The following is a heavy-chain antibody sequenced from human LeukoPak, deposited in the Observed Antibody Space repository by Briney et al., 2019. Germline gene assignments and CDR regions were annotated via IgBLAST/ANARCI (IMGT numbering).Heavy chain of an antibody. J-gene: IGHJ4*02. CDR2: ISGSGGST. CDR1: GFTFSNAW. CDR3: AKLTYYDILTGSDGYYFDY. V-gene: IGHV3-23*01. Sequence: PGGSLRLSCVASGFTFSNAWMNWVRQAPGKGLEWVSAISGSGGSTYYADSVKGRFTISRDNSKNTLYLQMNSLRAEDTAVYYCAKLTYYDILTGSDGYYFDYWGQGTLVTVSS. D-gene: IGHD3-9*01.